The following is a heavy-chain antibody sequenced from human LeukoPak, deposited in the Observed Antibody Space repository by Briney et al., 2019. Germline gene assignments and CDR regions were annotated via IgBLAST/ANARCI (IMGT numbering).Heavy chain of an antibody. V-gene: IGHV4-39*07. D-gene: IGHD2-21*01. Sequence: PSETLSLTCTVSGGSISSGTYYWGWIRQPPGKGLEWIGSIYHSGSTYYNPSLKSRVTISVDTSKNQFSLKLSSVTAADTAVYYCARSLIVVGQKGNPDAFDIWGQGTMVTVSS. CDR3: ARSLIVVGQKGNPDAFDI. CDR1: GGSISSGTYY. J-gene: IGHJ3*02. CDR2: IYHSGST.